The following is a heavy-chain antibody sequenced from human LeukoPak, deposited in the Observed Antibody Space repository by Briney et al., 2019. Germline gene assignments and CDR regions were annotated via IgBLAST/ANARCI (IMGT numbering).Heavy chain of an antibody. Sequence: PSETPSLTCTVSGGSISTYYWSWIRQPPGKGLEWIGYIYYSGSTNYNPSLKSRVTISVDTSKNQFSLKLSSVTAADTALYYCARAKITAADIDRPFDPWGQGTLVTVSS. D-gene: IGHD6-13*01. CDR1: GGSISTYY. V-gene: IGHV4-59*01. J-gene: IGHJ5*02. CDR2: IYYSGST. CDR3: ARAKITAADIDRPFDP.